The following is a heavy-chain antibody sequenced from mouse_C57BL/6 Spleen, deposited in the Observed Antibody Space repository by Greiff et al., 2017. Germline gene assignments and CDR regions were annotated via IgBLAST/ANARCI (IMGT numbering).Heavy chain of an antibody. V-gene: IGHV1-76*01. J-gene: IGHJ3*01. CDR2: IYPGSGNT. Sequence: VQLQQSGDELVRPGASVKLSCKASGYTFTDYYINWVKQRPGQGLEWIARIYPGSGNTYYNEKFKGKATLTAEKSSSTAYMQLSSLTSEDSAVYFCARGDDYDWFAYWGQGTLVTVSA. D-gene: IGHD2-4*01. CDR3: ARGDDYDWFAY. CDR1: GYTFTDYY.